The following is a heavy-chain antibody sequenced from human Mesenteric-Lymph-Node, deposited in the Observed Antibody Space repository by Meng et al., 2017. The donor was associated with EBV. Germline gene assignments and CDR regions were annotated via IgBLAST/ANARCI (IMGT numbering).Heavy chain of an antibody. CDR3: ASASDGYNFGIDR. CDR2: VYHSGTT. V-gene: IGHV4-4*02. Sequence: LAESGPGLGKPSGTLSLTCAVSDTSIIGSTWWTWVRQPPGKGLEWIGEVYHSGTTNYNPSLKSRVTISVDKSENQFSLNLSSVTAADTAVYYCASASDGYNFGIDRWGQGTLVTVSS. J-gene: IGHJ5*02. D-gene: IGHD3-3*01. CDR1: DTSIIGSTW.